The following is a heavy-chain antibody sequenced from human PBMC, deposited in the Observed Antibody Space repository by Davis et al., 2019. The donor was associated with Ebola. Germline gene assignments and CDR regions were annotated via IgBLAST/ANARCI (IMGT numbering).Heavy chain of an antibody. CDR2: ISWDGGST. V-gene: IGHV3-43*01. J-gene: IGHJ4*02. Sequence: PGGSLRLSCAASGFTFDDYTMHWVRQAPGKGLEWVSLISWDGGSTYYADSVKGRFTISRDNSKNSLYLQMNSLRAEDTAVYYCARTSSTSCYYYWGQGTLVTVSS. D-gene: IGHD2-2*01. CDR3: ARTSSTSCYYY. CDR1: GFTFDDYT.